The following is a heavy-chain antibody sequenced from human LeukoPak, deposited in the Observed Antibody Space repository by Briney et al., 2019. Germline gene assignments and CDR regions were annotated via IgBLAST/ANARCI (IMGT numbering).Heavy chain of an antibody. V-gene: IGHV3-21*01. Sequence: PGGSLRLSCAASGFTFSNAWMSWVRQAPGKGLEWVSSISSSSSYIYYADSVKGRFTISRDNAKNSLYLQMNSLRAEDTAVYYCARDVQYYYDSSGYYRTAYYYYYYYMDVWGKGTTVTVSS. CDR3: ARDVQYYYDSSGYYRTAYYYYYYYMDV. D-gene: IGHD3-22*01. J-gene: IGHJ6*03. CDR2: ISSSSSYI. CDR1: GFTFSNAW.